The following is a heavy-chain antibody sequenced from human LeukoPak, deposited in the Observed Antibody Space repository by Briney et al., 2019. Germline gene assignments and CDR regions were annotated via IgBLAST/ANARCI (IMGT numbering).Heavy chain of an antibody. V-gene: IGHV1-2*04. Sequence: GASVKVSCKASGYSFTDYYMHWVRQAPGQGLEWMGWINPNSGGTNYAQKFQGWVTMTRDTPISTAYMELSRLRSDDTTVYYCAREAITMVRGVIIGYYFDYWGQGTLVTVSS. CDR1: GYSFTDYY. D-gene: IGHD3-10*01. J-gene: IGHJ4*02. CDR3: AREAITMVRGVIIGYYFDY. CDR2: INPNSGGT.